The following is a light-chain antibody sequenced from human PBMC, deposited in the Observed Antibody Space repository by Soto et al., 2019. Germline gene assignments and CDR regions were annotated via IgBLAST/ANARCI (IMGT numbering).Light chain of an antibody. Sequence: IKMTQAPSIPSAVVGGSVTITCRASQTMRSGLAWYQQKPGKAPKLLIYKASTLKSGVPSRFSGSGSGTEFTLTIITLQPDDFATYYCQHYNSYSEAFGQGSKV. J-gene: IGKJ1*01. V-gene: IGKV1-5*03. CDR1: QTMRSG. CDR3: QHYNSYSEA. CDR2: KAS.